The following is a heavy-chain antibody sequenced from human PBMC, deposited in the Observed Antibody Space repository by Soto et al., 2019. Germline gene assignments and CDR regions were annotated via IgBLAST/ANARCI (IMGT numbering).Heavy chain of an antibody. Sequence: SETLSLTCTVSGGSVISGSYYWSWIRQPPGKGLEWIGYIYYSGSTNYNPSLKSRVTISVDTSKNQFSLKLTSVTAADTAVYYCARDSKRGYSGYDKLDYWGQGTLVTVSS. V-gene: IGHV4-61*01. CDR2: IYYSGST. CDR3: ARDSKRGYSGYDKLDY. J-gene: IGHJ4*02. D-gene: IGHD5-12*01. CDR1: GGSVISGSYY.